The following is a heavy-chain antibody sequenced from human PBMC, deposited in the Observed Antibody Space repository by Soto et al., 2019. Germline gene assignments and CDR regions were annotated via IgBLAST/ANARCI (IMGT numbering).Heavy chain of an antibody. CDR3: AASCVACGGFNYYGMDV. CDR1: GGSISSSNW. Sequence: SETLSLTCAVSGGSISSSNWWSWVRQPPGKGLEWIGYIYYSGTTYYNPSLKSRVTISVDTSKNQFSLKLSSVTAADTAVYYCAASCVACGGFNYYGMDVWGQGTTVTVS. CDR2: IYYSGTT. D-gene: IGHD2-21*01. V-gene: IGHV4-4*02. J-gene: IGHJ6*02.